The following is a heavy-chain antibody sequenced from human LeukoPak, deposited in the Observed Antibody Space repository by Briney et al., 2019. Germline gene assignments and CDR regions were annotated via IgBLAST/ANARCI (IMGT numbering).Heavy chain of an antibody. Sequence: GGSLRLSCAASGFTFSGYEMNWVRQAPGKGLEWVSYISNTGGTIYYADSVKGRFTISRDNAKNLLYLQMNSQRVEGTAIYYCARDQLPDYWGQGTLVTVSS. CDR1: GFTFSGYE. CDR3: ARDQLPDY. D-gene: IGHD1-26*01. CDR2: ISNTGGTI. J-gene: IGHJ4*02. V-gene: IGHV3-48*03.